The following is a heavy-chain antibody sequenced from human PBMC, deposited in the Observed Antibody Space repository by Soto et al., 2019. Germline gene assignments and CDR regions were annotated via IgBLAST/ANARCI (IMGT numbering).Heavy chain of an antibody. Sequence: QVQLVQSGAEVKKPGSSVKVSCKASGGTFSSYTISWVRQAPGQGLEWMGRIIPILGIANYAQKFQGRVTITPDKSTSTANMELSSLRPEDTAVYYCGRAGSGLTEGEGGVDVWGQGTTVTVSS. J-gene: IGHJ6*02. CDR2: IIPILGIA. V-gene: IGHV1-69*02. CDR1: GGTFSSYT. D-gene: IGHD3-16*01. CDR3: GRAGSGLTEGEGGVDV.